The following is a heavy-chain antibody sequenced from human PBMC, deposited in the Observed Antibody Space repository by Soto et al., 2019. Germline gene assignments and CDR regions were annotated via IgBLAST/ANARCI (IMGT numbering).Heavy chain of an antibody. CDR2: IYYSGST. J-gene: IGHJ4*02. Sequence: KPSETLSLTCTVSGGSISSGDYYWSWIRQPPGKGLEWIGYIYYSGSTYYNPSLKSRVTISVDTSKNQFSLKLSSVTAADTAVYYCARDYTGESLVFDYWGQGTLVTVSS. D-gene: IGHD4-17*01. CDR3: ARDYTGESLVFDY. V-gene: IGHV4-30-4*01. CDR1: GGSISSGDYY.